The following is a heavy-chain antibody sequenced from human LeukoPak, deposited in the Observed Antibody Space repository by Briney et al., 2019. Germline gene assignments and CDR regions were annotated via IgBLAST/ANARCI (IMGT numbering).Heavy chain of an antibody. CDR3: ARRKRPIDY. Sequence: SETLSLTCAVYGGSFSGYYWSWIRQPPGKGLEWIGEINHSGSTNYNPSLKRRLTISVDTSKNQFSLKLSSVTAADTAVYYCARRKRPIDYGGQGTLVTVSS. D-gene: IGHD1-1*01. J-gene: IGHJ4*02. CDR2: INHSGST. CDR1: GGSFSGYY. V-gene: IGHV4-34*01.